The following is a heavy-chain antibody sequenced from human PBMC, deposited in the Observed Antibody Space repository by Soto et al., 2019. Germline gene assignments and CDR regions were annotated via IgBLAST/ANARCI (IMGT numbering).Heavy chain of an antibody. CDR3: ARDRDYVWGSYRHTSDY. CDR1: GYSFTSYG. Sequence: QVQLVQSGAEVKKPGASVKVSCKASGYSFTSYGITWVRQAPGQGLEWMWWISAYNGDTNYAQKFQGRITMTTDASTRTAYMDLRSLGFDDTALYYCARDRDYVWGSYRHTSDYWGQGTLLTVSS. V-gene: IGHV1-18*01. CDR2: ISAYNGDT. J-gene: IGHJ4*02. D-gene: IGHD3-16*02.